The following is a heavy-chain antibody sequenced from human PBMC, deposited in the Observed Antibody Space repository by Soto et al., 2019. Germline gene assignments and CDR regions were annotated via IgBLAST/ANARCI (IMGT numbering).Heavy chain of an antibody. D-gene: IGHD3-22*01. CDR3: AKWHTYYIDSRGFSGFDC. CDR1: GLTFSSYA. Sequence: EVQLLESGGGLVHPGGSLRLSCAASGLTFSSYAMTWVRQPPGKGLEWVSAMSGGGETTYYADSVKGRFTISRDNSRNTLYLEVNSLRADATAAYYCAKWHTYYIDSRGFSGFDCWGRGALVTVSS. J-gene: IGHJ4*02. CDR2: MSGGGETT. V-gene: IGHV3-23*01.